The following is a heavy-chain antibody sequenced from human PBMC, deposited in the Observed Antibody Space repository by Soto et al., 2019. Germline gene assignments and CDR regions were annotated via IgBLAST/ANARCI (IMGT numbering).Heavy chain of an antibody. CDR2: ISSSGSTI. D-gene: IGHD2-15*01. J-gene: IGHJ6*02. Sequence: LRLSCAASGFTFSSYEMNWVRQAPGKGLEWVSYISSSGSTIYYADSVKGRFTISRDNAKNSLYLQMNSLRAEDTAVYYCARGRMARYYYGMDVWGQGTTVTVSS. CDR1: GFTFSSYE. V-gene: IGHV3-48*03. CDR3: ARGRMARYYYGMDV.